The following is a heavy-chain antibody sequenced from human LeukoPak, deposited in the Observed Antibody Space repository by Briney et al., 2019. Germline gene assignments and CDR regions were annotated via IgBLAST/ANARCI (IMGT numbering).Heavy chain of an antibody. V-gene: IGHV1-2*02. Sequence: ASVKVSCKASGYTFTGYYMHWVRQAPGQGLEWMGWINPNSGGTNYAQKFQGRVTMTRDTSISTAYMELSRLRSDDTAVYYCARGDYDYVWGRYRYLIIDWGQGTLVTVSS. J-gene: IGHJ4*02. CDR2: INPNSGGT. CDR3: ARGDYDYVWGRYRYLIID. D-gene: IGHD3-16*02. CDR1: GYTFTGYY.